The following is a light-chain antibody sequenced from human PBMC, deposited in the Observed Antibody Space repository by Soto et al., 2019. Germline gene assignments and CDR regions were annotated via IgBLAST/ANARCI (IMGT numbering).Light chain of an antibody. CDR1: QSVSSY. V-gene: IGKV3-11*01. Sequence: EIVLTQSPATLSLSPGERATLSCRASQSVSSYLAWYQQKPGQAPRLLIYDASNRATGIPARFSGSGSGTDFTLTISSLEPEDFEVYYCQQRSNLPLTFGGGTKVENK. J-gene: IGKJ4*01. CDR3: QQRSNLPLT. CDR2: DAS.